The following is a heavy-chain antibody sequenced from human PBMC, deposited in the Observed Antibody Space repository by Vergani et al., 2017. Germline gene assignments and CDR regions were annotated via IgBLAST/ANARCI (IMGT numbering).Heavy chain of an antibody. V-gene: IGHV3-30-3*01. CDR2: ISFDGTNE. CDR3: VRDRDLCAGGRFYTEAWDY. J-gene: IGHJ4*02. Sequence: QVQLVESGGGVVQPGTSLRLSCVVSGFALNRHAMYWVRQAPGKGLEWVVGISFDGTNEYYPDLVKGRFTISRDIAKNTLYLQVRSLRLEDTGVYHCVRDRDLCAGGRFYTEAWDYWGQGTPVTVSS. CDR1: GFALNRHA. D-gene: IGHD2-2*02.